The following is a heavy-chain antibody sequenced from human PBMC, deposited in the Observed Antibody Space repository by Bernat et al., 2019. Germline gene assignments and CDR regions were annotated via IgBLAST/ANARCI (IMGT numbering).Heavy chain of an antibody. CDR1: GFTFSSHA. D-gene: IGHD2-15*01. V-gene: IGHV3-23*01. CDR3: ARAKLYCGGSSCNSRYHYGMDV. Sequence: EVQLLESGGGLVQPGGSLRLSCAASGFTFSSHAMNWVRQAPGKGLEWVSGISVTGDSTYYADPVKGRFTISRDNSKNTLYLQMNSLRAEDTAVHYCARAKLYCGGSSCNSRYHYGMDVWGQGTTVTVSS. CDR2: ISVTGDST. J-gene: IGHJ6*02.